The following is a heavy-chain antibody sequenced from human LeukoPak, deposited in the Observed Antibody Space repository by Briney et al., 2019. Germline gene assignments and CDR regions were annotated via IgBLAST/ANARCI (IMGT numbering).Heavy chain of an antibody. CDR3: AGQPENTRGFY. V-gene: IGHV4-39*01. CDR2: IYYSGST. Sequence: SETLSLTCTVSGGSITSTLYYWGRFRQSSGKGLEWIGSIYYSGSTYYNPSLKSRVTISVDTSKNQFSLRLTSVTAADTAVYFCAGQPENTRGFYWGQGTLVTVSS. J-gene: IGHJ1*01. D-gene: IGHD2-2*01. CDR1: GGSITSTLYY.